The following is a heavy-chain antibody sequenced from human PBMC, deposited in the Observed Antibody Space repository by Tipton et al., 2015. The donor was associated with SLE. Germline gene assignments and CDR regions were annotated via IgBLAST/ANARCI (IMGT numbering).Heavy chain of an antibody. CDR3: ARGAGRGMDV. CDR2: INHSGST. CDR1: GFTFSSYA. J-gene: IGHJ6*02. V-gene: IGHV4-34*01. Sequence: LRLSCSASGFTFSSYAMHWVRQAPGKGLEWIGEINHSGSTNYNPSLKSRVTISVDTSKNQFSLKLSSVTAADTAVYYCARGAGRGMDVWGQGTTVTVSS.